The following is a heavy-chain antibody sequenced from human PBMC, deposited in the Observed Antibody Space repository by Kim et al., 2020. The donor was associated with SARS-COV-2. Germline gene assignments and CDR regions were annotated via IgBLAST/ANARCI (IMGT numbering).Heavy chain of an antibody. J-gene: IGHJ4*02. CDR3: ARENLGLLWFGELPDY. D-gene: IGHD3-10*01. CDR2: IYFSGST. V-gene: IGHV4-39*02. CDR1: GGSISSSSYY. Sequence: SETLSLTCTVSGGSISSSSYYWGWIRQPPGKGLEWIGSIYFSGSTYYNPSLKSRVTISVDTSKNQFSLKLSSVTAADTAVYYCARENLGLLWFGELPDYWGQGPLVTVSS.